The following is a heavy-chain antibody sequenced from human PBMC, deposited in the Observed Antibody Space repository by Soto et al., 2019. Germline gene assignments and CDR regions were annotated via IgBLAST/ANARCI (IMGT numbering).Heavy chain of an antibody. D-gene: IGHD2-2*02. CDR2: ISSSSSYI. CDR1: GFTFSSYS. J-gene: IGHJ5*02. CDR3: ARVVRAKYCSSTSCYTAGWFDP. Sequence: GGSLRLSCAASGFTFSSYSMNWVRQAPGKGPEWVSSISSSSSYIYYADSVKGRFTISRDNAKNSLYLQMNSLRAEDTAVYYCARVVRAKYCSSTSCYTAGWFDPWGQGTLVTVSS. V-gene: IGHV3-21*01.